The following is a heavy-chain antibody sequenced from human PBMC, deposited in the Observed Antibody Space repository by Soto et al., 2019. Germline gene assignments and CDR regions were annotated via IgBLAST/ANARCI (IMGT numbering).Heavy chain of an antibody. Sequence: SETLSLTCAVYGGSFSGYYWSWIRQPPGKGLKWIGYIYYSGSTNYNPSLKSRVTISVDTSKNQFSLKLSSVTAADTAVYYCARGEIVVVTARGMDVWGQGTTVTVSS. CDR3: ARGEIVVVTARGMDV. J-gene: IGHJ6*02. V-gene: IGHV4-59*01. CDR1: GGSFSGYY. CDR2: IYYSGST. D-gene: IGHD2-21*02.